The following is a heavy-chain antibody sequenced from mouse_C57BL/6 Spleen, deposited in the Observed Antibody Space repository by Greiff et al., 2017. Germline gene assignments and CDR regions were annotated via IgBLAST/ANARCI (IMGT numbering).Heavy chain of an antibody. Sequence: EVMLVESGGGLVKPGGSLKLSCAASGFTFSDYGMHWVRQAPEQGLAWVAYISSGRSTIYSADTVKGRFTISSVNAKNPLFLEMTSLRSEDRAMNYCASGVYGNTSYAMDYWGQGTSVTVSS. J-gene: IGHJ4*01. CDR1: GFTFSDYG. V-gene: IGHV5-17*01. CDR2: ISSGRSTI. D-gene: IGHD2-1*01. CDR3: ASGVYGNTSYAMDY.